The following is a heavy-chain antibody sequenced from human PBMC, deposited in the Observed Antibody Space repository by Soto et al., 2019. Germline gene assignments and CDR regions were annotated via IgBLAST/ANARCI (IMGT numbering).Heavy chain of an antibody. CDR1: GFTFSSHE. Sequence: GGSLRLSGEATGFTFSSHEMNWIRQTPGKRLEWIAKISGSGSTINYADSVKGRFTISRDNVQRTLHLQMDSLRVEDTGVYYCARGGVYWGRGTLVTVSS. V-gene: IGHV3-48*03. J-gene: IGHJ1*01. D-gene: IGHD2-8*01. CDR3: ARGGVY. CDR2: ISGSGSTI.